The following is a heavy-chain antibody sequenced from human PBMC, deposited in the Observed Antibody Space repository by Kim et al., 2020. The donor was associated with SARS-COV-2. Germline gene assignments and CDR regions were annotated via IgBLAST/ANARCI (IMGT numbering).Heavy chain of an antibody. CDR2: ISGSGGST. J-gene: IGHJ4*02. V-gene: IGHV3-23*01. CDR3: ARTRSCSSSSCYVDY. Sequence: GGSLRLSCAASGFTFGTYAMSWVRQAPGKGLEWVSGISGSGGSTHYADSVKGRFTISRDSSKNTLYLQMNSLTADDTAFYYCARTRSCSSSSCYVDYWGRGTLVTVSS. CDR1: GFTFGTYA. D-gene: IGHD2-2*01.